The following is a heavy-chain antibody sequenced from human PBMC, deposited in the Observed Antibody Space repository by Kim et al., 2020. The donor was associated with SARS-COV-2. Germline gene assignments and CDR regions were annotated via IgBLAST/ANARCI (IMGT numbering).Heavy chain of an antibody. CDR3: ARDWGSGWGE. V-gene: IGHV3-30-3*01. Sequence: SKKSSPDPREGQFTISRDNSKDTLYLKMNSLRAGDTAVYYCARDWGSGWGEWGQGTLVTVSS. D-gene: IGHD6-19*01. CDR2: SKK. J-gene: IGHJ4*02.